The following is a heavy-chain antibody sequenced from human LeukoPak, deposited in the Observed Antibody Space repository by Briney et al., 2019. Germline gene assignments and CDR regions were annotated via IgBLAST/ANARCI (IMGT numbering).Heavy chain of an antibody. CDR1: GFTFSSYA. V-gene: IGHV3-23*01. CDR2: ISGSGGST. Sequence: GGSLRLSCAASGFTFSSYAMSWVRQAPGKGLEWFSAISGSGGSTYYADSVKGRFTISRDNSKNTLYLQMNSLRAEDTAVYYCAKDRYYYGSGINWFDPWGQGTLVTVSS. CDR3: AKDRYYYGSGINWFDP. J-gene: IGHJ5*02. D-gene: IGHD3-10*01.